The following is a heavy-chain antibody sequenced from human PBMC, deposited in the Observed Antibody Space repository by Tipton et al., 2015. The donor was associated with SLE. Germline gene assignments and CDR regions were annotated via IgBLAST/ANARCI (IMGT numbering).Heavy chain of an antibody. CDR3: AGGAGWTIDY. CDR1: AFSFSTDY. V-gene: IGHV3-7*03. Sequence: SLRLSCIVSAFSFSTDYMNWVRQAPGKGLEWVANIDQDGSEKNYVDSVKGRFTISRDNAKKSLYLQINSLRVEDTAVYYCAGGAGWTIDYWGQGTQVTVSS. D-gene: IGHD3/OR15-3a*01. CDR2: IDQDGSEK. J-gene: IGHJ4*02.